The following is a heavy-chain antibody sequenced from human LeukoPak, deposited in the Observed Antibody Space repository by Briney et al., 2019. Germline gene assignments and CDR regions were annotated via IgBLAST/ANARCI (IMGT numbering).Heavy chain of an antibody. CDR3: AGAHVDTRAEGYNWFDP. J-gene: IGHJ5*02. CDR2: INPNSGGT. CDR1: GYTFTGYY. Sequence: ASVKVSCKASGYTFTGYYMHWVRQAPGQGLEWMGWINPNSGGTNYAQKFQGRVTMTRDTSISTAYMELSRLRSDDTAVYYCAGAHVDTRAEGYNWFDPWGQGTLVTASS. V-gene: IGHV1-2*02. D-gene: IGHD5-18*01.